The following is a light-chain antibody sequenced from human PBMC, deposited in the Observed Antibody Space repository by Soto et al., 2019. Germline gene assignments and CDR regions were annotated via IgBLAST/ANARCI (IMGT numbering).Light chain of an antibody. CDR1: QTITNR. CDR3: QQYNSYSPLP. Sequence: DVQMTQSPSTLSASVGDRVTTTCRASQTITNRLAWYQQKAGKAPKLLIYKASSLETGVPSRFSGSGSEAEFTLTISSLQPDDFATYYCQQYNSYSPLPFGGGTKVDIK. V-gene: IGKV1-5*03. J-gene: IGKJ4*01. CDR2: KAS.